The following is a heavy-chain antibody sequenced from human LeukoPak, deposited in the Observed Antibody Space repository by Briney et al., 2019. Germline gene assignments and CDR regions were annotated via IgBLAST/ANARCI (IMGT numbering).Heavy chain of an antibody. Sequence: SETLSLTCTVSGGSISSYYWSWIRQSPGKGLKGIGYIYYSGSTNYNPSLKSRVTISVDTSKNQFSLKMSSVTAADTAVYYCARSSGWQLRLFDPWGQGTLVTVSS. CDR2: IYYSGST. D-gene: IGHD2-15*01. J-gene: IGHJ5*02. CDR3: ARSSGWQLRLFDP. CDR1: GGSISSYY. V-gene: IGHV4-59*01.